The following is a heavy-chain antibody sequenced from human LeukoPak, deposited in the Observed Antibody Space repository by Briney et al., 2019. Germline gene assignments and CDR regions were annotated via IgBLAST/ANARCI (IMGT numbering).Heavy chain of an antibody. CDR3: ATLGYCSGGSCYDYYYYYYMDV. D-gene: IGHD2-15*01. J-gene: IGHJ6*03. CDR1: GYTFTSYG. CDR2: ISAYNGNT. V-gene: IGHV1-18*01. Sequence: GASVKVSCKASGYTFTSYGISWVRQAPGQGLEWMGWISAYNGNTNYAQKLQGRVTMTTDTSTSTAYMELRSLRSEDTAVYYCATLGYCSGGSCYDYYYYYYMDVWGKGTTVTVSS.